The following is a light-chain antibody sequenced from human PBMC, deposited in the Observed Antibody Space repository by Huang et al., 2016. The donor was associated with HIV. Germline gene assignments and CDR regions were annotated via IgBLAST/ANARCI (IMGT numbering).Light chain of an antibody. CDR2: EAS. CDR3: QQRTKWPPVLT. V-gene: IGKV3-11*01. Sequence: EIVLTQSPATLSLFPGDRATLSCRASQSVGVYLAWYQQKPGQAPRLLIFEASNRATGIPDRFSGSVSGTDFTLTIDSLQPDDFAIYYCQQRTKWPPVLTFGGGTRVEIK. CDR1: QSVGVY. J-gene: IGKJ4*01.